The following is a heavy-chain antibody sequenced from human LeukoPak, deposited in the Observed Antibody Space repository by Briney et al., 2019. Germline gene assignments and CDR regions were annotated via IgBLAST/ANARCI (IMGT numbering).Heavy chain of an antibody. CDR3: ATSVYYYDSSGVSYFDY. CDR1: GYTLTELS. CDR2: FDPEDGET. Sequence: ASVKVSCKVSGYTLTELSTHWVRQAPGKGLEWMGGFDPEDGETIYAQKFQGRVTMTEDTSTDTAYMELSSLRSEDTAVYYCATSVYYYDSSGVSYFDYWGQGTLVTVSS. D-gene: IGHD3-22*01. V-gene: IGHV1-24*01. J-gene: IGHJ4*02.